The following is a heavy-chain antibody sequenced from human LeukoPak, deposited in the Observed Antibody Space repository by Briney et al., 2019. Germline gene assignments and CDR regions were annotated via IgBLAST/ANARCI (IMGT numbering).Heavy chain of an antibody. CDR2: ISSSGSML. J-gene: IGHJ4*02. CDR3: ASKRAYSGAPFDY. CDR1: GFTFSDYY. V-gene: IGHV3-11*04. D-gene: IGHD4-11*01. Sequence: PGGSLRLSCTVSGFTFSDYYMSWVRQAPGKGLEWVSYISSSGSMLHYADSVEGRFTISRDNAKNSLYLQMSSLRVEDTAVYYCASKRAYSGAPFDYWGQGTLVTVSS.